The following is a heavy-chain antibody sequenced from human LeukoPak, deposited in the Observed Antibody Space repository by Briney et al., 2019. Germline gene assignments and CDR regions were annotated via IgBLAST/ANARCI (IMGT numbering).Heavy chain of an antibody. D-gene: IGHD3-22*01. CDR2: IYTSGGT. V-gene: IGHV4-4*07. CDR3: ASHMRGSGYNAAFDY. Sequence: SETLSLTCTVSGGSISSYYWSWIRQPAGKGLEWIGRIYTSGGTNYNPSLKSRVTMSVDTSKNQFSLKLSSVTAADTAVYYCASHMRGSGYNAAFDYWGQGTLVTVSS. J-gene: IGHJ4*02. CDR1: GGSISSYY.